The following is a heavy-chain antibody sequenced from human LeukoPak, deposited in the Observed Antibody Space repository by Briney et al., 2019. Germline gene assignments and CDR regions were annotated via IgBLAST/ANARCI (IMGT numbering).Heavy chain of an antibody. J-gene: IGHJ5*02. D-gene: IGHD3-22*01. V-gene: IGHV3-48*04. Sequence: GGSLRLSCAASGFTFSTYSVDWVRQAPGKGLEWISYISSSSSTIDFADSVKGRFTISRDNARNSVYLQMNSLRAEDTAVYYCARVHTSSYAADLWGQGTLVTVSS. CDR1: GFTFSTYS. CDR2: ISSSSSTI. CDR3: ARVHTSSYAADL.